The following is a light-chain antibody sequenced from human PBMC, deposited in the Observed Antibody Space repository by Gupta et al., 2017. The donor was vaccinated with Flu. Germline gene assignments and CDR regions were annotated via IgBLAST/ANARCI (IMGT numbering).Light chain of an antibody. V-gene: IGKV3D-15*01. Sequence: EIVMTQSPATLSVSPGERATLSCRASQSVARNLAWYQQKLGQAPRLLIYGASTRATGIPARFSGSGSGTEFTLTISSLQSEDFAIYFCQQYNDWPAWTFGQGTKVEIK. CDR1: QSVARN. CDR3: QQYNDWPAWT. J-gene: IGKJ1*01. CDR2: GAS.